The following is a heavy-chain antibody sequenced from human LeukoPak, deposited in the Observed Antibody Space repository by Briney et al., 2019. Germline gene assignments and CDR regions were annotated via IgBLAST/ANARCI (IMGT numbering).Heavy chain of an antibody. CDR1: GFTFSSYW. CDR2: IKQDGSEK. J-gene: IGHJ6*03. V-gene: IGHV3-7*01. Sequence: GGSLRLSCAASGFTFSSYWMSWVRQAPGKGLEWVANIKQDGSEKYYVDSVKGRFTISRDNAKNSLYLQMNSLRAEDTVVYYCARVYSYGYSYYYYYMDVWGKGTTVTVSS. D-gene: IGHD5-18*01. CDR3: ARVYSYGYSYYYYYMDV.